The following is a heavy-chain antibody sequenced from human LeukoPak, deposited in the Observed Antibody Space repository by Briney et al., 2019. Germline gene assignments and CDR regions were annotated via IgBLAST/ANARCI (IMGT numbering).Heavy chain of an antibody. CDR3: AGAYHDGSGYYLDY. V-gene: IGHV3-13*01. Sequence: EGSLRLSCAASGFTFSRYDMHWVRQGTGKGLEWVSGIGTAGDTYYPGSVKGRFTISRDNARNSLFLQMNSLRAGDTAVYYCAGAYHDGSGYYLDYWGQGTLVTVSS. CDR2: IGTAGDT. CDR1: GFTFSRYD. D-gene: IGHD3-22*01. J-gene: IGHJ4*02.